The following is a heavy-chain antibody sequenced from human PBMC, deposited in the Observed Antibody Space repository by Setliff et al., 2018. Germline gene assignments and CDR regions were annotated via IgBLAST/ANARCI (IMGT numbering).Heavy chain of an antibody. CDR1: GFTFSDHY. CDR3: ARDRGGATTRDL. J-gene: IGHJ5*02. Sequence: GESLKISCAASGFTFSDHYMSWVRQAPGKGLEWVSSITGSGGDRDYADSVKGRFTISRDNSKNTLYLQMDTLRAEDTAVYYCARDRGGATTRDLWGQGTLVTVSS. D-gene: IGHD1-26*01. V-gene: IGHV3-23*01. CDR2: ITGSGGDR.